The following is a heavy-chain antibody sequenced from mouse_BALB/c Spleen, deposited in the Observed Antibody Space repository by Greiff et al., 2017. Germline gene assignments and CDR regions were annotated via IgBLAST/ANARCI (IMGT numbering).Heavy chain of an antibody. CDR1: GFTFSSFG. D-gene: IGHD3-1*01. CDR3: ARSLGLWFAY. J-gene: IGHJ3*01. Sequence: EVNVVESGGGLVQPGGSRKLSCAASGFTFSSFGMHWVRQAPEKGLEWVAYISSGSSTIYYADTVKGRFTISRDNPKNTLFLQMTSPRSEDTAMYYCARSLGLWFAYWGQGTLVTVSA. CDR2: ISSGSSTI. V-gene: IGHV5-17*02.